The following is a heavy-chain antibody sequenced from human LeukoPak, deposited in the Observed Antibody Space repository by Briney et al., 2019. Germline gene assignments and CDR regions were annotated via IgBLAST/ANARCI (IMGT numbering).Heavy chain of an antibody. CDR1: GGSFSGYY. J-gene: IGHJ5*02. D-gene: IGHD3-10*01. CDR2: INHSGST. V-gene: IGHV4-34*01. Sequence: SETLSLTCAVYGGSFSGYYWSWIRQPPGKGLEWIGEINHSGSTNHNPSLKSRVTISVDTSKNQFSLKLSSVTAADTAVYYCARVMVRGVARRFNWFDPWGQGTLVTVSS. CDR3: ARVMVRGVARRFNWFDP.